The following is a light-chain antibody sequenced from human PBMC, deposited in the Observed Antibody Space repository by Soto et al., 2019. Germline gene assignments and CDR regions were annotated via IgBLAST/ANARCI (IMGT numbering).Light chain of an antibody. Sequence: DIQMTQSPSSLFASVGDRVTITCRASQSISGYLNWYQQKPGKAPKLLIYATSTLESGVPSRFSGSGSGTDFTLTISSLQPEDFATYHCQQGYTTPITFGQGTRLEIK. J-gene: IGKJ5*01. V-gene: IGKV1-39*01. CDR3: QQGYTTPIT. CDR1: QSISGY. CDR2: ATS.